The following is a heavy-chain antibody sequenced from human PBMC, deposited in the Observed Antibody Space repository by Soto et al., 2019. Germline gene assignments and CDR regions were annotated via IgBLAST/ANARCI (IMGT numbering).Heavy chain of an antibody. CDR1: GYTFTSYG. Sequence: GASVKVSCKASGYTFTSYGIHWVRQAPGQRLEWMGWINAANGDTKYSPKFQGRVTITRDTSASTAYMELSSLRSEDTAVYYCATGLSYRLDYWGQGTLVTVSS. V-gene: IGHV1-3*01. CDR2: INAANGDT. J-gene: IGHJ4*02. CDR3: ATGLSYRLDY. D-gene: IGHD1-26*01.